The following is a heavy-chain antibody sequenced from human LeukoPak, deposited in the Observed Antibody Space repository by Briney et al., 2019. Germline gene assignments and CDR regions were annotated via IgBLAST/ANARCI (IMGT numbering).Heavy chain of an antibody. CDR3: ARQPHYYGSGSYYKEGDY. CDR1: GGSISSSSYY. Sequence: PSETLSLNCTVSGGSISSSSYYWGWIRQPPGKGLEWIGSIYYSGSTYYNPSLKSRVTISVDTSKNQFSLKLSSVTAADTAVYYCARQPHYYGSGSYYKEGDYWGQGTLVTVSS. D-gene: IGHD3-10*01. V-gene: IGHV4-39*01. J-gene: IGHJ4*02. CDR2: IYYSGST.